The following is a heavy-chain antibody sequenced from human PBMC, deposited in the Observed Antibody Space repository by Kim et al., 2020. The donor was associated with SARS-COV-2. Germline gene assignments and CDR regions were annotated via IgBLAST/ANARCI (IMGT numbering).Heavy chain of an antibody. J-gene: IGHJ6*02. CDR3: ARELTTVTGTFRSPYYYGMDV. CDR1: GFTFSSYS. V-gene: IGHV3-48*02. CDR2: ISSSSSTI. D-gene: IGHD6-19*01. Sequence: GGSLRLSCAASGFTFSSYSMNWVRQAPGKGLEWVSYISSSSSTIYYADSVKGRFTISRDNAKNSLYLQMNSLRDEDTAVYYCARELTTVTGTFRSPYYYGMDVWGQGTTVTVS.